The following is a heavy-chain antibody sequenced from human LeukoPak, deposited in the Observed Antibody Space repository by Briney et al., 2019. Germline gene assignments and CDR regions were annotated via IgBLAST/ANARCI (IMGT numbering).Heavy chain of an antibody. J-gene: IGHJ4*02. CDR3: ARGGSYVRY. V-gene: IGHV3-11*04. CDR2: INSGGSAI. CDR1: GFXFSNAW. D-gene: IGHD1-26*01. Sequence: GGSLRLSCAASGFXFSNAWISWVRQAPGKGLEWVSYINSGGSAIYYADSVKGRFTISRDNAKNSLYLQMNSLRADDTAVYYCARGGSYVRYWGQGTLVTVSS.